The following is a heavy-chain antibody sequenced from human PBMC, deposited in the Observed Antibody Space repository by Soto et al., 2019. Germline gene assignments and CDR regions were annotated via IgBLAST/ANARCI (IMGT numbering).Heavy chain of an antibody. V-gene: IGHV4-59*08. CDR3: ARHYFGVPAAMRYYYYYMEV. Sequence: SETLSLTCTVSGGSISSYYWSWIRQPPGKGLEWIGYIYYSGSTNYNPSLKSRVTISVDTSKNQFSLKLSSVTAADTAVYYCARHYFGVPAAMRYYYYYMEVWGKGTTVTVSS. CDR2: IYYSGST. J-gene: IGHJ6*03. D-gene: IGHD2-2*01. CDR1: GGSISSYY.